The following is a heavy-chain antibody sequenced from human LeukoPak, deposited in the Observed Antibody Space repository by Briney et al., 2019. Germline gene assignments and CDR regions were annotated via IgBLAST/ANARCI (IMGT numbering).Heavy chain of an antibody. Sequence: GGSLRLSCEASGFTFNWYSMNWLRQAPGKGLEWVSYIDGSTSTIYYVDSVKGRFTISRDNAKNSLYLQMNSLRAEDTAVYYCARDRAAPTWYFDLWGRGTLVTVSS. CDR1: GFTFNWYS. J-gene: IGHJ2*01. V-gene: IGHV3-48*01. D-gene: IGHD2-15*01. CDR3: ARDRAAPTWYFDL. CDR2: IDGSTSTI.